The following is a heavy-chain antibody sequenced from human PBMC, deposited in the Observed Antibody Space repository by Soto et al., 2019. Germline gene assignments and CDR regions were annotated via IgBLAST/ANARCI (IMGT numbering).Heavy chain of an antibody. D-gene: IGHD3-16*01. CDR1: GFTFDDYD. J-gene: IGHJ6*02. CDR2: ICSNSSSI. V-gene: IGHV3-9*01. CDR3: SKENCFGGVRKGMDV. Sequence: LGGSVSLCCSSSGFTFDDYDMDWFRQATGKRLQWFSCICSNSSSIGYAASVKRRFTISRDNAKNSLSLQMNSLRAENTALYYCSKENCFGGVRKGMDVWRQGTTVTVSS.